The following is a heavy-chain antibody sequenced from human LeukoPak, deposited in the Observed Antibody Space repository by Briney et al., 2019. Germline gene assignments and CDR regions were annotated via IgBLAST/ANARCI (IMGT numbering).Heavy chain of an antibody. J-gene: IGHJ1*01. V-gene: IGHV3-64D*06. Sequence: SLRLSCSAAGFTFSLYAMHCVRQAPGRGLEYVSAITSNGGSTYYAGSVKGRFTISRDNSKNTLYLHMSTLRPEDTAVYYCAYSSGYYHWGQGTLVTVSS. CDR3: AYSSGYYH. CDR2: ITSNGGST. D-gene: IGHD3-22*01. CDR1: GFTFSLYA.